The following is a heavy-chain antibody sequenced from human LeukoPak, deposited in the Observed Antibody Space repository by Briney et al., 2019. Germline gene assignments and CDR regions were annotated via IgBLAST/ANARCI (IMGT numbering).Heavy chain of an antibody. CDR2: MNPNSGNT. Sequence: ASVKVSCKSSGYTFTSYDINWVRQATGQGLEWMGWMNPNSGNTGYAQKFQGRVTITRNTSISTAYMELSSLRSEDTAVYYCARVQISGPRWFDPWGQGTLVTVSS. J-gene: IGHJ5*02. D-gene: IGHD3-10*01. V-gene: IGHV1-8*03. CDR1: GYTFTSYD. CDR3: ARVQISGPRWFDP.